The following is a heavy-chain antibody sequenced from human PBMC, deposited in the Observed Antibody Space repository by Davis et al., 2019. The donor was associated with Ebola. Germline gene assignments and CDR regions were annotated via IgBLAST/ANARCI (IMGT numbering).Heavy chain of an antibody. CDR2: IKQDGSEK. V-gene: IGHV3-7*01. Sequence: GGSLRLSCAASGFTFTGDWMHWVRQAPGKGLEWVTNIKQDGSEKYYVDSVKGRFTISRDNAKNSLYLQMNSLRAEDTAVYYCARGPSTGNSFTYWGQGTLVTVSS. J-gene: IGHJ4*02. CDR1: GFTFTGDW. CDR3: ARGPSTGNSFTY. D-gene: IGHD6-13*01.